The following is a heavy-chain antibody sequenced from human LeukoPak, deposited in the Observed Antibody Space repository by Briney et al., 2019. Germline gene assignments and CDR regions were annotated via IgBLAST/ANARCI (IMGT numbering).Heavy chain of an antibody. D-gene: IGHD1-1*01. J-gene: IGHJ6*03. V-gene: IGHV1-69*05. Sequence: SVKVSCKASGGTFSSYAISWLRQAPGQGLEWMGGIIPIFGTANYAQKFQRRVTITTDESTSTAYMELSSLRSEDTAVYYCARANWNGDYYYYMDVWGKGTTVTVSS. CDR1: GGTFSSYA. CDR2: IIPIFGTA. CDR3: ARANWNGDYYYYMDV.